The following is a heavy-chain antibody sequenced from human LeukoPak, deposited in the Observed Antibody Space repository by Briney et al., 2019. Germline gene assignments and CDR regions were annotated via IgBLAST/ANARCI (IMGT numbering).Heavy chain of an antibody. Sequence: SETLSLTCTVSGNSISSTDDYWGWIRQPPGKGPEWIGSIYYTGSTYHNPSLKSRVTISEDPSKNQFSLKLRSVTAADTAVYYCAREDGTAMDNAFDIWSQGTMVTVSS. D-gene: IGHD5-18*01. CDR2: IYYTGST. CDR3: AREDGTAMDNAFDI. V-gene: IGHV4-39*07. J-gene: IGHJ3*02. CDR1: GNSISSTDDY.